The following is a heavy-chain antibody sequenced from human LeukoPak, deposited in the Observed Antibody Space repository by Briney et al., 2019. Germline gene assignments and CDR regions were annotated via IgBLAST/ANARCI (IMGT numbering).Heavy chain of an antibody. CDR2: ISYAGTNK. J-gene: IGHJ4*02. Sequence: GGCLRLSCAASGFTFSSYWMNWVRQAPGKGLEWVAVISYAGTNKYYADSVKGRFTISRDISKNTVYLHMDSLRDEDTAVYFCARGGYYYDTTGSPGDYWGQGTLVTVSS. CDR3: ARGGYYYDTTGSPGDY. CDR1: GFTFSSYW. V-gene: IGHV3-30*03. D-gene: IGHD3-22*01.